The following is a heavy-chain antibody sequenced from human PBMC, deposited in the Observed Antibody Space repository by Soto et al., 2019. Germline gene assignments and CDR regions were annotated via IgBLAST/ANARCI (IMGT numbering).Heavy chain of an antibody. CDR3: AREPGAAAGPFQYYFDY. J-gene: IGHJ4*02. CDR2: IYYSGST. V-gene: IGHV4-31*03. CDR1: GGSISSGGYY. Sequence: PSETLSLTCTVSGGSISSGGYYWSWIRQHPGKGLGWIGYIYYSGSTYYNPSLKSRVTISVDTSKNQFSLKLSSVTAADTAVYYCAREPGAAAGPFQYYFDYWGQGTLLTVSS. D-gene: IGHD6-13*01.